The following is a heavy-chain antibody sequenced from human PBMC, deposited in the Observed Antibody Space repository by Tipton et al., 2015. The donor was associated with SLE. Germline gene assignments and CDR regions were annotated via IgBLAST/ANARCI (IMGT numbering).Heavy chain of an antibody. CDR2: IYDTETT. J-gene: IGHJ3*01. CDR3: ARGDALRV. V-gene: IGHV4-31*03. CDR1: GGSISSGNYY. Sequence: TLSLTCTVSGGSISSGNYYWTWIRQHPGKGLEWIGYIYDTETTYYNPSLKGRVSILVDTSKNQFSLRLSSATAADTAVYYCARGDALRVLSQGTLVTVSS.